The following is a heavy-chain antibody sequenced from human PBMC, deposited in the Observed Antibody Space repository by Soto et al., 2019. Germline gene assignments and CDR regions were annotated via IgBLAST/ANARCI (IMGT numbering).Heavy chain of an antibody. D-gene: IGHD6-13*01. Sequence: PSETLSLTCTVSGGSISRYYWSWIRQPPGKGLEWIGYIYYSGSTNYNPSLKSRVTISVDTSKNQFSLKLSSVTAADTAVYYCARANYRSSWYGGDRWFDPWGQGTLVTVSS. CDR2: IYYSGST. CDR3: ARANYRSSWYGGDRWFDP. J-gene: IGHJ5*02. CDR1: GGSISRYY. V-gene: IGHV4-59*01.